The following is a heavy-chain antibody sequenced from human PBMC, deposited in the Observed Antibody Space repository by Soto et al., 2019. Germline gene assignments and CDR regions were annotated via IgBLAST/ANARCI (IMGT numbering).Heavy chain of an antibody. V-gene: IGHV3-21*01. CDR3: ARDDSSGYYALAFDI. CDR2: ISSSSSYI. J-gene: IGHJ3*02. Sequence: GGSLRLSCAASGFTFSSYSMNWVRQAPGKGLEWVSSISSSSSYIYYADSVKGRFTISRDNAKNSLYLQMNSLRAEDTAVYYCARDDSSGYYALAFDIWGQGTMVTVSS. CDR1: GFTFSSYS. D-gene: IGHD3-22*01.